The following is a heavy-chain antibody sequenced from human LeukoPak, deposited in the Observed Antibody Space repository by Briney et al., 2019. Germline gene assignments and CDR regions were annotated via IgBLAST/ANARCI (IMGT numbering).Heavy chain of an antibody. CDR3: ARARWKYGSGSYKIVDAFDI. J-gene: IGHJ3*02. D-gene: IGHD3-10*01. V-gene: IGHV1-46*01. CDR1: GYTFTSYY. CDR2: INPSGGST. Sequence: ASVKVSCKASGYTFTSYYMHWVRQAPGQGLEWMGIINPSGGSTSYAQKFQGRVTMTRDMSTSTAYMELSSLRSEDTAVYYCARARWKYGSGSYKIVDAFDIWGQGTMVTVSS.